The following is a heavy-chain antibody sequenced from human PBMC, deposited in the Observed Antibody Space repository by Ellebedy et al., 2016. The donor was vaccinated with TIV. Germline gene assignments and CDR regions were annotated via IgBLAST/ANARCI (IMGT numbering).Heavy chain of an antibody. V-gene: IGHV4-31*01. CDR2: IHYSGAT. D-gene: IGHD5-18*01. CDR3: ARETAMGWYFDL. Sequence: MPSETLSLTCSVSGVSINSRAHYWSWIRQHPGKGLEWIGYIHYSGATSYNPSPKSPVSISVDTSKNQFSLKMTSVTAADTAVYYCARETAMGWYFDLWGRGALVRVSS. CDR1: GVSINSRAHY. J-gene: IGHJ2*01.